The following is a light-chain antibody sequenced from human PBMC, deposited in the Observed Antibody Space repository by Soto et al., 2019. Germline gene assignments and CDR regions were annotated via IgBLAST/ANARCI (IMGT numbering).Light chain of an antibody. J-gene: IGKJ1*01. Sequence: DSQMTQSPSSLSAFVGDKITITCQASQDISNSLNWYQQKPGKAPKLLIYDASNLETGVPSRFSGSGSGTDFTLTISSLQPEDIGTHFCYHYHLLPPRTLGPGTKVEI. V-gene: IGKV1-33*01. CDR2: DAS. CDR3: YHYHLLPPRT. CDR1: QDISNS.